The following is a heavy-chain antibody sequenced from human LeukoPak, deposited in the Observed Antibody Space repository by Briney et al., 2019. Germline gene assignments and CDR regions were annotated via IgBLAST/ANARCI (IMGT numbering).Heavy chain of an antibody. CDR3: VRSRGLDYYGSGTDFDSYYYYMDV. Sequence: ASVKVSCKASGYTFTSYDINWVRQATGQGLEWMGWIYPNSGGTNYVQKFQGRVTMTRDTSISTAYMELSRLRSDDTAVYYCVRSRGLDYYGSGTDFDSYYYYMDVWGKGTTVTISS. V-gene: IGHV1-2*02. J-gene: IGHJ6*03. CDR2: IYPNSGGT. D-gene: IGHD3-10*01. CDR1: GYTFTSYD.